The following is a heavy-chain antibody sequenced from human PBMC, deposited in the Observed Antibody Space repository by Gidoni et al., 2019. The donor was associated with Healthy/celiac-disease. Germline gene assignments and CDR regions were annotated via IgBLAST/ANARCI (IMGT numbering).Heavy chain of an antibody. V-gene: IGHV3-33*01. CDR2: IWYDGSNK. CDR3: ARDRYSSGWYNDY. Sequence: QVQLVESGGGVVQPGRSLRLSCAASGFTFSSYGMHWVRQAPGKGLEWVAVIWYDGSNKYYADSVKGRFTISRDNSKNTLYLQMNSLRAEDTAVYYCARDRYSSGWYNDYWGQGTLVTVSS. D-gene: IGHD6-19*01. J-gene: IGHJ4*02. CDR1: GFTFSSYG.